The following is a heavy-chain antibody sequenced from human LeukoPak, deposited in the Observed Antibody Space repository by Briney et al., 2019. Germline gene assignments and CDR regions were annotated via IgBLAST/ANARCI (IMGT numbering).Heavy chain of an antibody. CDR3: ARGVGFCSSTSCEYYGMDV. J-gene: IGHJ6*02. D-gene: IGHD2-2*01. CDR2: IYYSGST. CDR1: GGSVSSGSYY. Sequence: PSETLSLTCTVSGGSVSSGSYYWSWIWQPPGKGLEWIGYIYYSGSTNYNPSLKGRVTISVDTSKNQFSLKLSSVTAADTAVYYCARGVGFCSSTSCEYYGMDVWGQGTTVTVSS. V-gene: IGHV4-61*01.